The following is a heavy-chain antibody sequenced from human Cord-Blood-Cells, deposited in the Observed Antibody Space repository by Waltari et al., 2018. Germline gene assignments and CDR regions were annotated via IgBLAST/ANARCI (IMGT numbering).Heavy chain of an antibody. CDR1: GFTFSSSS. CDR3: ARDFKAFWSGYYDAFDI. V-gene: IGHV3-21*01. CDR2: ISSSSSYI. D-gene: IGHD3-3*01. Sequence: EVQLVESGGGLVKPGGSLRLSCAASGFTFSSSSLNWVRQAPGKGLEWVSSISSSSSYIYYADSVKGRFTISRDNAKNSLYLQMNSLRAEDTAVYYCARDFKAFWSGYYDAFDIWGQGTMVTVSS. J-gene: IGHJ3*02.